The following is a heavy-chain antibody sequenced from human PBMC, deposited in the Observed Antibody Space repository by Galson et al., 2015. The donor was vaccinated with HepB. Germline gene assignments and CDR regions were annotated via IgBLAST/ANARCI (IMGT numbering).Heavy chain of an antibody. Sequence: SVKVSCKASGGTLRGYAINWVRQAPGQGLEWMGRITLIFDTTYYAQKFQGRLTITADESTSAAYMELSSLTSEDTAVYYCASGSLTTIRNYLDCWGQGTPVTVSS. CDR1: GGTLRGYA. CDR2: ITLIFDTT. CDR3: ASGSLTTIRNYLDC. J-gene: IGHJ4*02. V-gene: IGHV1-69*13. D-gene: IGHD4-11*01.